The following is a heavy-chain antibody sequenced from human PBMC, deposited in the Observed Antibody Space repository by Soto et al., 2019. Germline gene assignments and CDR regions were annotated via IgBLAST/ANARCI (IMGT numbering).Heavy chain of an antibody. J-gene: IGHJ5*02. V-gene: IGHV5-51*01. Sequence: PGESLKISCKGSGYSFTSYWIGWVRQMPGKGLEWMGIIYPGDSDTRYSPSFQAQVTISADKSISTAYLQWSSLKASDTAMYYCARGAGGSLQRTWFDPWGQGTLVTVSS. CDR2: IYPGDSDT. D-gene: IGHD1-1*01. CDR1: GYSFTSYW. CDR3: ARGAGGSLQRTWFDP.